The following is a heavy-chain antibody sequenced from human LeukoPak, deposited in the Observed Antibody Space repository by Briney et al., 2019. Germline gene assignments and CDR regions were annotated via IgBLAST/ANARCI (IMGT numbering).Heavy chain of an antibody. CDR1: GFTFSSYA. J-gene: IGHJ6*02. CDR3: AKGTDGYCSGGSCYPPDLYYYYGMDV. D-gene: IGHD2-15*01. V-gene: IGHV3-23*01. Sequence: GGSLRLSCAASGFTFSSYAMSWVRQAPGKGLEWVSAISGSGGSTYYADSVKGRFTISRDNSKNTLYLQMNSLRAEDTAVYYCAKGTDGYCSGGSCYPPDLYYYYGMDVWGQGTTVTVSS. CDR2: ISGSGGST.